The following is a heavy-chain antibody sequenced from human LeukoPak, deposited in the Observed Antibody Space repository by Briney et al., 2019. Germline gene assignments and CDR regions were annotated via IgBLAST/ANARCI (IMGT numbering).Heavy chain of an antibody. CDR2: IYPGDSDT. CDR3: ARHGPKNGNWFDP. Sequence: GESLKISCKGSGSRFTSYWIGWVRQMPGKGLEWMGIIYPGDSDTRYSPSFQGQVTISADKSISTAYLQWSSLKASDTAMYYCARHGPKNGNWFDPWGQGTLVTVSS. CDR1: GSRFTSYW. V-gene: IGHV5-51*01. J-gene: IGHJ5*02. D-gene: IGHD1-1*01.